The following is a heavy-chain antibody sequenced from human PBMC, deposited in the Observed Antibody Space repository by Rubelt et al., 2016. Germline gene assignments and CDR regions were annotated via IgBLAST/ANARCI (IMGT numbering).Heavy chain of an antibody. CDR2: ISGSGGST. V-gene: IGHV3-23*01. D-gene: IGHD6-13*01. CDR3: AKGFVGSGIAAAGTSGY. CDR1: GLTFSSYA. Sequence: EVQLLESGGGLVQPGGSPRLSCAASGLTFSSYAMSWVRQAPGKGLEWVSAISGSGGSTYYADSVKGRFTISRDKSKNTLYLQMNSLRAEDTAVYYCAKGFVGSGIAAAGTSGYWGQGTLVTVSS. J-gene: IGHJ4*02.